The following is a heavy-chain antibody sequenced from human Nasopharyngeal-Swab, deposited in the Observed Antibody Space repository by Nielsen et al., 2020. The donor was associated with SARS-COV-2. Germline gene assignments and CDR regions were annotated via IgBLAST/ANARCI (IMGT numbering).Heavy chain of an antibody. V-gene: IGHV3-74*01. Sequence: GGSLRLSCAASGFTFSSHWMHWVRQAPGEGLVWVSRISEDGSITTYADSVKGRFTISRDNAKNTLFLQMHSLRTDDTAIYYCASQLCHPDSWGQGTLVTVSS. J-gene: IGHJ4*02. CDR1: GFTFSSHW. D-gene: IGHD2-2*01. CDR2: ISEDGSIT. CDR3: ASQLCHPDS.